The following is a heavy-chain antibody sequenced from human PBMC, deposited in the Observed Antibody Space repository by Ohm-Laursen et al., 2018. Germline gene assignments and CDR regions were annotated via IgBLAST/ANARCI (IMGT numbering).Heavy chain of an antibody. V-gene: IGHV1-2*05. Sequence: SVKVSCNASGYSFSDYHIHWVRQVPGQGLEWMGRIDPYSDDTKYAQNFQGRVTMTTDTSIGTAYMELSRLTSDDTGVYYCATLTARLNYYFDYWGQGTLVTVSS. D-gene: IGHD6-6*01. CDR3: ATLTARLNYYFDY. J-gene: IGHJ4*02. CDR2: IDPYSDDT. CDR1: GYSFSDYH.